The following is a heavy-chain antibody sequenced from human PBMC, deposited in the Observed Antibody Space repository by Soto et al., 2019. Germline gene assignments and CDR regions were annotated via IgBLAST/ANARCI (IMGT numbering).Heavy chain of an antibody. D-gene: IGHD5-12*01. CDR1: GGSISSYY. Sequence: QVQLQESGPGLVKPSETLSLTCTVSGGSISSYYWSWIRQPPGKVLEWIGYIYSSGSANYNPSIKSRGTISLDTSKNQFSLKLSSVTAADTAVYYCGRDSPDGGYDRLDYWGQGTLVTVSS. CDR3: GRDSPDGGYDRLDY. CDR2: IYSSGSA. V-gene: IGHV4-59*01. J-gene: IGHJ4*02.